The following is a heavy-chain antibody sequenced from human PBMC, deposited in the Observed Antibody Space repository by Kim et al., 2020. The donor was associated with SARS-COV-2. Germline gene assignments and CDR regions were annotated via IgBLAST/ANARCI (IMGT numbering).Heavy chain of an antibody. D-gene: IGHD2-21*02. CDR3: ARGGDDGF. CDR1: GFTFSSFR. J-gene: IGHJ4*02. CDR2: INSDGGDT. Sequence: GGSLRLSCAASGFTFSSFRMHWVRQAPGKGLVSVSRINSDGGDTRYADSVKGRFTISRDNAKNTLYLQMNNLRVEDTAVYYCARGGDDGFWGQGTLVTVSS. V-gene: IGHV3-74*01.